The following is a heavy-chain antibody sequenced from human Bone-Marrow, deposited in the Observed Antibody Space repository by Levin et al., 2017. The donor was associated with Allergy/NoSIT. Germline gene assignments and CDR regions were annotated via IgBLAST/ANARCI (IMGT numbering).Heavy chain of an antibody. Sequence: PSQTLSLTCTVSGDSISSYYWSWIRQPPGKGLEWIGYVYYSGSTNYNPSLKSRVTLSVDTSKNQFSLKLTSVTAADTPVYYCARVVLGRLVRGVPPYCDSWGQGTLVTVSS. J-gene: IGHJ4*02. CDR3: ARVVLGRLVRGVPPYCDS. D-gene: IGHD3-10*01. CDR2: VYYSGST. V-gene: IGHV4-59*01. CDR1: GDSISSYY.